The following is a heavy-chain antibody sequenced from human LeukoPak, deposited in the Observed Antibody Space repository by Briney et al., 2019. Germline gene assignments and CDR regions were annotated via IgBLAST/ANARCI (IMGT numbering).Heavy chain of an antibody. CDR3: AREGPGTDRSAFDI. D-gene: IGHD3-10*01. CDR1: GGSISSGGYY. V-gene: IGHV4-31*03. Sequence: SETLSLTCTVSGGSISSGGYYWSWIRRHPGKGLEWIGYIYYSGSTYYNPSLKSRVTISVDTSKNQFSLKLSSVTAADTAVYYCAREGPGTDRSAFDIWGQGAMVTVSS. CDR2: IYYSGST. J-gene: IGHJ3*02.